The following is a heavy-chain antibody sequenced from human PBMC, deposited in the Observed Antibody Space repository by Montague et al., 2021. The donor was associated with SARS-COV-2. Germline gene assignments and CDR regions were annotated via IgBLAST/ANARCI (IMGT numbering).Heavy chain of an antibody. CDR2: IYYSGST. CDR3: ASVPRIKNFGGVIHFDY. J-gene: IGHJ4*02. CDR1: VGSISSSSYY. Sequence: SETLSLTCTVSVGSISSSSYYWGWIRQPPGKGLEWIGSIYYSGSTYYNPSLKSRVTISVDTSKNQFSLKLSSVTAADTAVYYCASVPRIKNFGGVIHFDYWGQGTLVTVSS. D-gene: IGHD3-3*01. V-gene: IGHV4-39*01.